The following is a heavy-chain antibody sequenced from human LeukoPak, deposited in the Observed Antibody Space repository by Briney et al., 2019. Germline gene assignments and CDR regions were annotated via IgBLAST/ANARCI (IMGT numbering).Heavy chain of an antibody. D-gene: IGHD6-13*01. CDR3: AKPGYSASWRRNFDY. Sequence: GGSLRLSCGAYGFTFSSYAMNWVRQAPGKGLEWVSGISGSGGATYYADSVKGRFTISRDNSKNALYLQMDCLRAEDTAVYYCAKPGYSASWRRNFDYWGQGTLVTVSS. CDR1: GFTFSSYA. J-gene: IGHJ4*02. V-gene: IGHV3-23*01. CDR2: ISGSGGAT.